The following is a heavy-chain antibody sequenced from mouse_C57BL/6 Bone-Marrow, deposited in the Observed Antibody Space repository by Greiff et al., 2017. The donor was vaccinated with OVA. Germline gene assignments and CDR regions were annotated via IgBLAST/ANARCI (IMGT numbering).Heavy chain of an antibody. CDR3: ARNGGLDY. CDR1: GFNFKNTY. V-gene: IGHV14-3*01. J-gene: IGHJ2*01. CDR2: IDPANGNT. Sequence: EVQLQQSVAELVRPGASVKLSCTASGFNFKNTYMHWVKQRPEQGLEWIGSIDPANGNTKYDPKFQGKATITAVTSSTTAYSQLSSLTSDDPAIYYCARNGGLDYWGQGTTLTVSS.